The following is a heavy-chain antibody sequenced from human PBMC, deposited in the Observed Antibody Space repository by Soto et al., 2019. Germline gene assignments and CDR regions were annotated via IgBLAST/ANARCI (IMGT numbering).Heavy chain of an antibody. D-gene: IGHD3-10*01. Sequence: QVQLVQSGAEVKKPGSSVKVSCKASAGTFSSYTISWVRQAPGQGLEWMGRIIPILGIANYAQKFQGRVTITADKSTSTAYMELSSLRSEDTAVYYCEREEYYYGSGAFFDYCGQGTLVTVSS. CDR1: AGTFSSYT. CDR2: IIPILGIA. J-gene: IGHJ4*02. CDR3: EREEYYYGSGAFFDY. V-gene: IGHV1-69*08.